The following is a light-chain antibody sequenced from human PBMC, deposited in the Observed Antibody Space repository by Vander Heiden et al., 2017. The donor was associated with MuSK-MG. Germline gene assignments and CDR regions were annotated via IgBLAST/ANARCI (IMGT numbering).Light chain of an antibody. V-gene: IGLV1-40*01. CDR1: SSNIGTGYD. CDR2: DND. CDR3: QSYDLRLTAWV. J-gene: IGLJ3*02. Sequence: QSVLPQPPSVSGAPGQRVTLSCAGTSSNIGTGYDVHWYQQFPGTAPKLLIYDNDNRPSGVPDRFSGSKSGTSASLAITGLQAADEADYYCQSYDLRLTAWVFGGGTKLTVL.